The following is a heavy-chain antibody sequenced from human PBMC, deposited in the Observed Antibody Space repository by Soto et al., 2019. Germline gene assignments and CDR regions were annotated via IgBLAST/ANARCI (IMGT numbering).Heavy chain of an antibody. D-gene: IGHD2-2*01. J-gene: IGHJ4*02. Sequence: GGSLRLSCAASGFTFSSYGMHWVRQAPGKGLEWVAVISYDGSNKYYADSVKGRFTISRDNSKNTLYLQMNSLRAEDTAVYYCAKEKRRYCSSTSCSNFDYWGQGTLVTVSS. CDR2: ISYDGSNK. CDR1: GFTFSSYG. CDR3: AKEKRRYCSSTSCSNFDY. V-gene: IGHV3-30*18.